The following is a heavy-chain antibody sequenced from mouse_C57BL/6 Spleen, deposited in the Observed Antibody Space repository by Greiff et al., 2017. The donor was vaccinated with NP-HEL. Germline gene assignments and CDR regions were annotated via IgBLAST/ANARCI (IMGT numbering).Heavy chain of an antibody. D-gene: IGHD1-1*01. J-gene: IGHJ2*01. Sequence: QVQLKQSGAELARPGASVKLSCKASGYTFTSYGISWVKQRTGQGLEWIGEIFPRSGNTYYNEKFKGKATLTADKSSSTAYMELRSLTSEDSAVYFCAREDGTVVATEADYWGQGTTLTVSS. CDR2: IFPRSGNT. CDR3: AREDGTVVATEADY. V-gene: IGHV1-81*01. CDR1: GYTFTSYG.